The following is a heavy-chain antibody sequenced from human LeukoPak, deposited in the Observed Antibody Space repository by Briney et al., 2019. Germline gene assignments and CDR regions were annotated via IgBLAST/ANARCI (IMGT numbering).Heavy chain of an antibody. CDR1: GFTVSSNY. Sequence: GGSLRLSCAASGFTVSSNYMSWVRQAPGKGLEWVSVIYSGGSTYYADSVKGRFTIPRDNSKNTLYLQMNSLRAEDTAVYYCAISGSYLSFDYWGQGTLVTVSS. CDR2: IYSGGST. CDR3: AISGSYLSFDY. J-gene: IGHJ4*02. D-gene: IGHD1-26*01. V-gene: IGHV3-53*01.